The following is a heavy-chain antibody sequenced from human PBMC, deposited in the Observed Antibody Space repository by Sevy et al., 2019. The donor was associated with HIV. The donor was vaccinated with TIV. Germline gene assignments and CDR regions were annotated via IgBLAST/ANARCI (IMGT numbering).Heavy chain of an antibody. CDR2: IKRDGSER. CDR1: GFSFSNYW. J-gene: IGHJ6*02. V-gene: IGHV3-7*03. CDR3: ARDCSSASCLWGLDV. D-gene: IGHD2-2*01. Sequence: GGSLRLSCAASGFSFSNYWMSWVRQAPGKGLEWVANIKRDGSERYYVASVKGRFTISRDNAKTSLYLQMHSLRADDTAVYYCARDCSSASCLWGLDVWGQGTTVTVSS.